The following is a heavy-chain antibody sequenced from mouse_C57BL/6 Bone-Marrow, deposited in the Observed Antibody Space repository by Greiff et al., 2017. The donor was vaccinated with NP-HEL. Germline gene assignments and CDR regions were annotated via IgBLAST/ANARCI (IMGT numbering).Heavy chain of an antibody. D-gene: IGHD4-1*01. CDR2: IDPSDSYT. Sequence: VKLQQPGAELVKPGASVKLSCKASGYTFTSYWMQWVKQRPGQGLEWIGEIDPSDSYTNYNQKFKGKATLTVDTSSSTAYMQLSRLTSEDSAVYSCARDWDYFDYWGQGTTLTVSS. CDR3: ARDWDYFDY. V-gene: IGHV1-50*01. CDR1: GYTFTSYW. J-gene: IGHJ2*01.